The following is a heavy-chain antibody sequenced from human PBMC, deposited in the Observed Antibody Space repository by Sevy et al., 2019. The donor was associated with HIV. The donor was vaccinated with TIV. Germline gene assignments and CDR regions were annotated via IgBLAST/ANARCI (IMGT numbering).Heavy chain of an antibody. V-gene: IGHV1-18*01. CDR3: ARYSAHFYDFWSGYYFWFDP. J-gene: IGHJ5*02. CDR2: MSAYNGNT. D-gene: IGHD3-3*01. CDR1: GYTFTSYG. Sequence: ASVKVSCKASGYTFTSYGISWVRQAPGQGLEWMGWMSAYNGNTNYAQKLQGRVTMTTDTSTSTAYMELRSLRSDDTAVYYCARYSAHFYDFWSGYYFWFDPWGQGTLVTVSS.